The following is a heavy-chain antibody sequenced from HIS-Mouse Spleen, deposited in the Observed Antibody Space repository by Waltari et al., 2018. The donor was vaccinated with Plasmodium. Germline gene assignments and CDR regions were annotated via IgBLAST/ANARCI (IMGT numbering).Heavy chain of an antibody. V-gene: IGHV4-34*01. CDR1: GGSFSGYY. D-gene: IGHD6-19*01. Sequence: QVQLQQWGAGLLKPSETLSLTCAVYGGSFSGYYWSWIRQPPGKGLEWIGEINHSGSTNYNPSLKSRVTISVDTSKNQFSLKLSSVTAADTAVYYCARGTGYSSGWYYFDYWGQGTLVTVSS. CDR2: INHSGST. J-gene: IGHJ4*02. CDR3: ARGTGYSSGWYYFDY.